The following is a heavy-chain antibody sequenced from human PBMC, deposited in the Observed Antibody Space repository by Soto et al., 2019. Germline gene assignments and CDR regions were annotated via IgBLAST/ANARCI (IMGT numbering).Heavy chain of an antibody. D-gene: IGHD2-15*01. V-gene: IGHV1-8*01. CDR1: GYPFTSYD. Sequence: ASVKVSCKASGYPFTSYDINRVRQATGQGLEWMGWMNPNSGNTGYAQKFQGRVTMTRNTSISTAYMELSSLRSEDTAVYYCARGGYCSGGSCPLGMDVWGQGTTVTVSS. CDR2: MNPNSGNT. J-gene: IGHJ6*02. CDR3: ARGGYCSGGSCPLGMDV.